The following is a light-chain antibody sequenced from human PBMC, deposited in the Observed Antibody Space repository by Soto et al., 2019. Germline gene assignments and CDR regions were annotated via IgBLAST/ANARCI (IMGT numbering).Light chain of an antibody. CDR3: QQYGSSPEVT. Sequence: EIVLTQFPGTLSLSPGERASLSCRASQSITSNYLAWYQQKPGQAPRLLIYAASTRATGIPDRFSGSGSGTEYTLIISRLEPEDFAVYYCQQYGSSPEVTFGPGTKVDIK. CDR2: AAS. J-gene: IGKJ3*01. V-gene: IGKV3-20*01. CDR1: QSITSNY.